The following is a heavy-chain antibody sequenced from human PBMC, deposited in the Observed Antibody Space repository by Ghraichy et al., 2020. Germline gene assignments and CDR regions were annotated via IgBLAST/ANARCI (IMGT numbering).Heavy chain of an antibody. Sequence: SETLSLTCTVSGGSISSYYWSWIRQPAGKGLEWIGRIYISGSTNYNPSLKSRVTMSVDTCKNQFSLKLSSVTAADTAVYYCASTYYDFWSDSSGYGMDVWGQGTTVTVSS. V-gene: IGHV4-4*07. D-gene: IGHD3-3*01. CDR3: ASTYYDFWSDSSGYGMDV. J-gene: IGHJ6*02. CDR1: GGSISSYY. CDR2: IYISGST.